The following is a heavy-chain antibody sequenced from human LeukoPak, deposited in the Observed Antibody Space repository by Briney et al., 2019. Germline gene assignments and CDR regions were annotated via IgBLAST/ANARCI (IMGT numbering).Heavy chain of an antibody. CDR3: ARDSGWYYFDY. Sequence: AGGSLRLSCAASGFTFSSYGMHWVRQAPGKGLEWVAVISYDGSNKYYADSVEGRFTISRDNSKNTLYLQMNSLRAEDTAVYYCARDSGWYYFDYWGQGTLVTVSS. CDR2: ISYDGSNK. J-gene: IGHJ4*02. V-gene: IGHV3-30*19. CDR1: GFTFSSYG. D-gene: IGHD6-19*01.